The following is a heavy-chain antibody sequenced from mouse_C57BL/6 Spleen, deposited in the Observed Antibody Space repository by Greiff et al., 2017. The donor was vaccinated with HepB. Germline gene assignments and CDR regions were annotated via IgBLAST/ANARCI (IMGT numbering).Heavy chain of an antibody. J-gene: IGHJ1*03. CDR3: AKKGDYYGSRGWYFDV. CDR2: IWRGGST. CDR1: GFSLTSYG. D-gene: IGHD1-1*01. V-gene: IGHV2-5*01. Sequence: QVQLKESGPGLVQPSQSLSITCTVSGFSLTSYGVHWVRQSPGKGLEWLGVIWRGGSTDYNAAFMSRLSITKDNSKSQVFFKMNRLQADDTAIYYCAKKGDYYGSRGWYFDVWGTGTTVTVSS.